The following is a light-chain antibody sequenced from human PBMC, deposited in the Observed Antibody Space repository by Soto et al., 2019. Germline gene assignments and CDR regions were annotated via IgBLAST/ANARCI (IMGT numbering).Light chain of an antibody. Sequence: QSVLTHPPSASGSPGQPFTMSCTGTSSDVGGYDYVSWYQQYPGKAPKLPIYEVSKRPSGVPDRFSGSKTGNTASLTVSGLQADDEADYYCTSYAGDNNYLFGTGTKVTVL. CDR2: EVS. J-gene: IGLJ1*01. CDR3: TSYAGDNNYL. CDR1: SSDVGGYDY. V-gene: IGLV2-8*01.